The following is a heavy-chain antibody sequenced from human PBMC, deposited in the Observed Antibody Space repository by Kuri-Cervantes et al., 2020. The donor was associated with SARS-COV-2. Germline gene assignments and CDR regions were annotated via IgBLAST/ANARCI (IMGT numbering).Heavy chain of an antibody. J-gene: IGHJ3*02. Sequence: GESLKMSCAASGFTFSSYAMSWVRQAPGKGLEWVSAISGSGGSTYYADSVKGRFTISRDNSKNTLYLQMNSLRAEDTAVYYCAKVVRRTPNREPPAPDDAFDIWGQGTMVTVSS. CDR1: GFTFSSYA. CDR3: AKVVRRTPNREPPAPDDAFDI. V-gene: IGHV3-23*01. CDR2: ISGSGGST. D-gene: IGHD1-14*01.